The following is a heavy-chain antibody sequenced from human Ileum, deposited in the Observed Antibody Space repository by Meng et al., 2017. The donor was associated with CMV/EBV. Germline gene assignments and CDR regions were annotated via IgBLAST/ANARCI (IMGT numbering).Heavy chain of an antibody. D-gene: IGHD3-16*01. Sequence: QVDVGEVGGCVVQAGGCVSVCWAVSGLTVSSYGMRWVRQAPGKGLEWVEFVRSDGSNKYYADCVKGRFTISRDNSENTLFLQMNSLRADDTAVYYCSSLGDYWGQGTLVTVSS. V-gene: IGHV3-30*02. CDR2: VRSDGSNK. CDR3: SSLGDY. CDR1: GLTVSSYG. J-gene: IGHJ4*02.